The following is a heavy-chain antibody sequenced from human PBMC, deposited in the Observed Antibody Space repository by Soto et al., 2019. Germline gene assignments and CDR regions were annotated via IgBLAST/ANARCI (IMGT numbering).Heavy chain of an antibody. CDR2: IWYDGSNK. CDR1: GFTFSSYG. J-gene: IGHJ6*02. V-gene: IGHV3-33*01. Sequence: GGSLRLSCAASGFTFSSYGMHWVRQAPGKGLEWVAVIWYDGSNKYYADSVKGRFTISRDNSKNTLYLQMNSLRAEDTAVYYCATHIAARPSYYYYYVMDVWGQGTTVTVS. D-gene: IGHD6-6*01. CDR3: ATHIAARPSYYYYYVMDV.